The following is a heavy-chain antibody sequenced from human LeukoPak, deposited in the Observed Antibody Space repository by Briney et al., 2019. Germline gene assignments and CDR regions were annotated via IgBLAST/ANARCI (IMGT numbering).Heavy chain of an antibody. CDR3: ARGTDDFWRGYYYYYMDV. CDR2: IYPGDSDT. J-gene: IGHJ6*03. Sequence: GESLKISCTGSGYSFTNYWIAWVRQKPGKGLEWMGVIYPGDSDTKYSPSFQGQVTFSADKSISTAYLQWNSLKASDTAMYYCARGTDDFWRGYYYYYMDVWGKGTTVTVSS. CDR1: GYSFTNYW. D-gene: IGHD3-3*01. V-gene: IGHV5-51*01.